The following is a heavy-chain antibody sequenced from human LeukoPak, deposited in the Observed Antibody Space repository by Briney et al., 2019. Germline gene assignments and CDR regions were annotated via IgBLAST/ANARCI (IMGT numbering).Heavy chain of an antibody. J-gene: IGHJ3*02. CDR3: AREALPHSITMIVVVGAFDI. Sequence: ASVKVSCKASGYIFTSYGITWVRQAPGQGLEWMGWISAYNGNTNYAQKFQGRVTITADKSTSTAYMELSSLRSEDTAVYYCAREALPHSITMIVVVGAFDIWGQGTMVTVSS. CDR2: ISAYNGNT. CDR1: GYIFTSYG. V-gene: IGHV1-18*01. D-gene: IGHD3-22*01.